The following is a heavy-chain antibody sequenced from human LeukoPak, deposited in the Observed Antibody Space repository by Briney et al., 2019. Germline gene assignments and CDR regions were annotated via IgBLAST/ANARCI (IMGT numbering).Heavy chain of an antibody. Sequence: GGSLRLSCAASGFAFSSYAMSWVRQAPGKGLEWVSAISGSGGSTYYADSVKGRFTISRDNSKSTLYLQMNSLRAEDTAVYYCAKDRVAMIGYYFDYWGQGTLVTVSS. CDR3: AKDRVAMIGYYFDY. D-gene: IGHD2-2*01. CDR2: ISGSGGST. CDR1: GFAFSSYA. J-gene: IGHJ4*02. V-gene: IGHV3-23*01.